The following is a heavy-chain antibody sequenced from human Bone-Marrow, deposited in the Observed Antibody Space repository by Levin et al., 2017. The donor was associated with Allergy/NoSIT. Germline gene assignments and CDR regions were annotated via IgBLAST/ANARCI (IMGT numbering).Heavy chain of an antibody. Sequence: GGSLRLSCAVSGFTFRNYAMHWVRQAPGRGLEWVTFISLDGNTQYYADSVKGRFTVSRDNSNNTLHLQMNSLRVEDTAIYYCAKDTYTCSGGSCYFFDYWGQGALVTVSS. V-gene: IGHV3-30*18. J-gene: IGHJ4*02. CDR2: ISLDGNTQ. CDR1: GFTFRNYA. D-gene: IGHD2-15*01. CDR3: AKDTYTCSGGSCYFFDY.